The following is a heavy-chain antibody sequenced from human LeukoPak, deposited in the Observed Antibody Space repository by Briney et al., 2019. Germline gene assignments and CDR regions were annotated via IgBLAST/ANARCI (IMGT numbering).Heavy chain of an antibody. CDR1: GYSFTSYW. V-gene: IGHV5-51*01. J-gene: IGHJ4*02. CDR2: IYPGDSDT. D-gene: IGHD4-17*01. CDR3: ATSYDYGDYYFDY. Sequence: RGESLKISCKGSGYSFTSYWIGWVRQMPGEGLEWMGIIYPGDSDTRYSPSFQGQVTISADKSISTAYLQWSSLKASDTAMYYCATSYDYGDYYFDYWGQGTLVTVSS.